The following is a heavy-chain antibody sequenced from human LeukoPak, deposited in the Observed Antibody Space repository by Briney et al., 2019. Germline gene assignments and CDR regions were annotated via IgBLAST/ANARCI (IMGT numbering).Heavy chain of an antibody. J-gene: IGHJ5*02. D-gene: IGHD2-15*01. Sequence: GGSLRLSCAASGFTFSSYSINWVRQAPGKGLEWVSYISSSSSTIYYADSVEGRFTISRDNARNSLYLQMNTLRAEDTAVYSCARGADGVSSNSRGWFDPWGQGTLVTVSS. CDR1: GFTFSSYS. CDR3: ARGADGVSSNSRGWFDP. CDR2: ISSSSSTI. V-gene: IGHV3-48*04.